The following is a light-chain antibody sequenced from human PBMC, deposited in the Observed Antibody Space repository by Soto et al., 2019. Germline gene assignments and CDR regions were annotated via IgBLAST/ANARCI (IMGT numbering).Light chain of an antibody. Sequence: DVHMTQSPSSLSASAGDRVTITCQASQAIGNYLNWYHQKPGKAPKLLDYDASNLETGVPSRFSGSGSGPDFTLTISCPKPEDIATYYCQQYDNLPPTFTFGPGNKVGIK. CDR3: QQYDNLPPTFT. CDR2: DAS. CDR1: QAIGNY. J-gene: IGKJ3*01. V-gene: IGKV1-33*01.